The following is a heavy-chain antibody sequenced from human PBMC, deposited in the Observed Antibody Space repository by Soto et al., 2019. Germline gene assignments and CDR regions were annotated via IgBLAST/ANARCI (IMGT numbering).Heavy chain of an antibody. Sequence: EVHLLESGGGLVQPGGSLRLSCAASGFTFSSYAMSWVRQAPGKGLEWVSAISGSGGSTYYADSVKGRFTISRDNSKNTPYLQMNSLRAVDTAVYYCAKGGDYGSGLFDPWGQGTLVTVSS. V-gene: IGHV3-23*01. CDR2: ISGSGGST. J-gene: IGHJ5*02. CDR3: AKGGDYGSGLFDP. D-gene: IGHD3-10*01. CDR1: GFTFSSYA.